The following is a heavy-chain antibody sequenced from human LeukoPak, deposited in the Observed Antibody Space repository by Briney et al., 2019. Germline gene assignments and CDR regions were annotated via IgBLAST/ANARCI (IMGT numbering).Heavy chain of an antibody. CDR3: ARGWIGVVGATDY. J-gene: IGHJ4*02. CDR2: IIPILGIA. V-gene: IGHV1-69*04. D-gene: IGHD1-26*01. Sequence: SVKVSCKASGGTFSSYAISWVRQAPGQGLEWMGRIIPILGIANYAQKFQGRVTITADKSTSTAYMELSSLRSEDTAVYYCARGWIGVVGATDYWGQGTLVTVSS. CDR1: GGTFSSYA.